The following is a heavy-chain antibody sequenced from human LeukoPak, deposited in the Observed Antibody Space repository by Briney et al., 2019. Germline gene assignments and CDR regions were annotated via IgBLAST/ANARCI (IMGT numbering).Heavy chain of an antibody. CDR3: VKSLDY. CDR2: ISSSRSTI. CDR1: GFTFSSYS. Sequence: GGSLRLSCAASGFTFSSYSMNWVRQAPGKGLEWVSYISSSRSTIYYADSVKGRFTISRDNAKNSLYLQMNSLRAEDTAVYYCVKSLDYWGQGTLVTVSS. J-gene: IGHJ4*02. V-gene: IGHV3-48*04.